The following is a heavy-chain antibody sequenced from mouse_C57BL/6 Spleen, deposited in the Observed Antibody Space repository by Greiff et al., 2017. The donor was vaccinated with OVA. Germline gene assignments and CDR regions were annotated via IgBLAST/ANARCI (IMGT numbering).Heavy chain of an antibody. Sequence: VQLQESGAELVKPGASVKISCKASGYAFSSYWMNWVKQRPGQGLEWIGQIYPGDGDTNYNGKFKGKATLTADKSSSTAYMQLSSLTSEDSAVYFCARLTAHWYFDVWGTGTTVTVSS. D-gene: IGHD4-1*01. J-gene: IGHJ1*03. V-gene: IGHV1-80*01. CDR1: GYAFSSYW. CDR2: IYPGDGDT. CDR3: ARLTAHWYFDV.